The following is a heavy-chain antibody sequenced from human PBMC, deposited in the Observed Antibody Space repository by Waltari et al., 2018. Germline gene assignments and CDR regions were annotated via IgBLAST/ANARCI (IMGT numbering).Heavy chain of an antibody. D-gene: IGHD4-17*01. Sequence: QVQLQQWGAGLLKPSETLSLTCAVSGGSFSGYSWSWIRRPPGKGLEWIGEINHSGSTNYNPSLKSRVTISVDTSKNQFSLKLSSGTAADTAVYYCARGRLVYGGNEFNWFDPWGQGTLVTVSS. CDR3: ARGRLVYGGNEFNWFDP. CDR2: INHSGST. J-gene: IGHJ5*02. CDR1: GGSFSGYS. V-gene: IGHV4-34*01.